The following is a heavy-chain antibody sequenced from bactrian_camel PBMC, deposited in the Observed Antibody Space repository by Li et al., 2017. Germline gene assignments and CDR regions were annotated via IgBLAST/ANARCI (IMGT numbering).Heavy chain of an antibody. CDR2: IDTDGMT. CDR1: EYTERYY. CDR3: GI. V-gene: IGHV3S55*01. Sequence: QVQLVESGGGSVQAGESLTLSCNASEYTERYYMGWFRQAPGKEREGVAAIDTDGMTTYAYSVKGRFTISKDNPKNTLHLQMNSLDRGHYTAAFVGIWGQGTQVTVSS. D-gene: IGHD2*01. J-gene: IGHJ6*01.